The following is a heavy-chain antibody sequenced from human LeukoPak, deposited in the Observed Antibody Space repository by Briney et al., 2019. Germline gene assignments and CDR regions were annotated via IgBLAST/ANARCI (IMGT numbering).Heavy chain of an antibody. J-gene: IGHJ3*02. Sequence: SETLSLTCAVSGYSISSGYYWGWIRQPPGKGLEWIGSIYHSGSTYYNPSLKSRVTISVDTSKNQFSLKLSSVTAADTAVYYCARQSSWGSGPSIWGLGTMVTVSS. CDR1: GYSISSGYY. V-gene: IGHV4-38-2*01. CDR2: IYHSGST. CDR3: ARQSSWGSGPSI. D-gene: IGHD7-27*01.